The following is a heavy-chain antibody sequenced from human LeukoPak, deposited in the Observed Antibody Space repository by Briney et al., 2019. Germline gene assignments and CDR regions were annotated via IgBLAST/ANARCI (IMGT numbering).Heavy chain of an antibody. CDR2: IYYSGST. D-gene: IGHD2-15*01. V-gene: IGHV4-30-4*01. CDR1: GGSISSGDYY. CDR3: ARVPIVVVVAATPSYFDY. J-gene: IGHJ4*02. Sequence: KASQTLSLTCTVSGGSISSGDYYWSWIRQPPGKGLEWIGYIYYSGSTYYNPSLKSRVTISVDTSKNQFSLKLSSVTAADTAVYYCARVPIVVVVAATPSYFDYWGQGTLVTVSS.